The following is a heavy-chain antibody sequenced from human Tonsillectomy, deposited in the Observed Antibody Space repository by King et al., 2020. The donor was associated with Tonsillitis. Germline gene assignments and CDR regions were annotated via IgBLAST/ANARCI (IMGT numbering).Heavy chain of an antibody. CDR2: MDYSGST. CDR1: GGTISSSSYY. Sequence: QLQESGPGLVKPSETLSLTCIVSGGTISSSSYYWGWIRQPPGKGLEWIGSMDYSGSTYYNSSLKSRVNISGDTSKNQFSLKLTSVTAADTAVYYCARRGIVPAARDFYYYSMDVWGKGTTVTVSS. V-gene: IGHV4-39*01. D-gene: IGHD2-2*01. J-gene: IGHJ6*03. CDR3: ARRGIVPAARDFYYYSMDV.